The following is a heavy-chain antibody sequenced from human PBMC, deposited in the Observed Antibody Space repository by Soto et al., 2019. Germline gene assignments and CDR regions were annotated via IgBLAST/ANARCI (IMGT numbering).Heavy chain of an antibody. CDR2: IYYSGRT. Sequence: QLQLQESGPGLVKPSETLSLTCTVSGGSISSVTYYWGWFRQPPGKGLEWIGTIYYSGRTYYNPSLERRVTISVDTSKNQFSLKLNSVTAADTAVYYCARHSSASLRYTWFDPWGQGTLVTVSS. D-gene: IGHD2-15*01. J-gene: IGHJ5*02. V-gene: IGHV4-39*01. CDR1: GGSISSVTYY. CDR3: ARHSSASLRYTWFDP.